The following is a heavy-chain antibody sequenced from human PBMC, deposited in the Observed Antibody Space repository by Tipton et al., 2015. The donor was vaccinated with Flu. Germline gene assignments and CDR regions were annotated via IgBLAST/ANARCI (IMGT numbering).Heavy chain of an antibody. CDR1: GGSISRGSYY. D-gene: IGHD3-10*01. V-gene: IGHV4-61*02. J-gene: IGHJ6*02. Sequence: TLSLTCTVSGGSISRGSYYYNWIRQPAGEGLEWIGRIYTNANTNYKASLKSRVTISIDRSKNQFSLRLSSVTAADTGIYYCARDRGSSGSPQYYYGMDVWGQGTTVTVAS. CDR2: IYTNANT. CDR3: ARDRGSSGSPQYYYGMDV.